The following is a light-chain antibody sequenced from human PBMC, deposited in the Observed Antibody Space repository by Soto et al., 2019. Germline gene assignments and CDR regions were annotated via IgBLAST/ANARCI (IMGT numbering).Light chain of an antibody. CDR3: QQSYISPST. CDR1: QSISSY. Sequence: DIQMTHSPSSLSASVGDRVTITCRASQSISSYLYWYQQKPGKAPKLLIYAASSLQSGVPSRFSGSGSGTDFTLTISSLQPEDFSSYYCQQSYISPSTFGQGTKVEIK. V-gene: IGKV1-39*01. J-gene: IGKJ1*01. CDR2: AAS.